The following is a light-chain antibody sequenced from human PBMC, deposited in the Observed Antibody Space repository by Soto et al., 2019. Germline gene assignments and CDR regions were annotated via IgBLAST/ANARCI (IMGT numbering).Light chain of an antibody. J-gene: IGKJ1*01. V-gene: IGKV3-20*01. CDR1: QSVRSTY. Sequence: EIVLTQSPGTLSLSPGERATLSCRASQSVRSTYLAWYQQKPGQAPRLLIYAASSRATGIADRFSGSGSGTDFTLTISRLEPEDFAVYYCQQYGSSPWTFGQGTKVEIK. CDR2: AAS. CDR3: QQYGSSPWT.